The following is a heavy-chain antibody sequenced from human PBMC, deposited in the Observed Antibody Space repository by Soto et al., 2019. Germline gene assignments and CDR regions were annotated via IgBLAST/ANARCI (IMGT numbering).Heavy chain of an antibody. CDR1: GYSFTRNG. D-gene: IGHD1-26*01. V-gene: IGHV1-18*01. Sequence: QVHLVQSGAELKKPGASVRVSCKASGYSFTRNGISWVRQAPGQGLEWMGWISAKNGDTNCAQKFQGRVIMTTDTSTSTAYMELRSLRSDDTAVYYCVRDRDSDTWPSRDVWGQGTTVTVSS. CDR3: VRDRDSDTWPSRDV. CDR2: ISAKNGDT. J-gene: IGHJ6*02.